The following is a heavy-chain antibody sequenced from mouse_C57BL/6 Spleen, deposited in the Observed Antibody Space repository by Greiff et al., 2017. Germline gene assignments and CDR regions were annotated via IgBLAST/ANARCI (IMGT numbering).Heavy chain of an antibody. V-gene: IGHV1-81*01. CDR2: IYPRSGNP. J-gene: IGHJ4*01. CDR3: ARLNYGSSYRNYAMDY. Sequence: QVQLQQSGAELARPGASVKLSCKASGYTFTSYGISWVKQRTGQGLEWIGEIYPRSGNPYYNEKFKGKATLTADKSSSTAYMELRSLTSEDSAVYFCARLNYGSSYRNYAMDYWGQGTSGTVSS. D-gene: IGHD1-1*01. CDR1: GYTFTSYG.